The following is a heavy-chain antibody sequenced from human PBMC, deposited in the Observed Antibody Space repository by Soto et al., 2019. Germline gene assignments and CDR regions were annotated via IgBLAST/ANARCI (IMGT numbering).Heavy chain of an antibody. Sequence: QVQLVQSGAEVKKPGSSVKVSCKASGGTFSSYAISWVRQAPGQGLEWMGGILPIFGTANYAQKFQGRVTLPADEPANRAYMELRSLRAGDTAGYYCARDRVGGVVAALTSSGMDVWGQGTTVPVSS. J-gene: IGHJ6*02. CDR3: ARDRVGGVVAALTSSGMDV. CDR2: ILPIFGTA. V-gene: IGHV1-69*12. CDR1: GGTFSSYA. D-gene: IGHD2-15*01.